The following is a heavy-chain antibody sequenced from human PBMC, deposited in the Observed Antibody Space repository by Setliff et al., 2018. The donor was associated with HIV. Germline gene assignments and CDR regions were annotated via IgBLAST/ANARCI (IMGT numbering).Heavy chain of an antibody. CDR2: IYLSGST. Sequence: KTSETLSLTCAVSGYSISSGYYWGWIRQPPGKGLEWIGSIYLSGSTYYNPSPKSRISMSLDMSQNQFSLKLTSVTAADTAVYYCAKEGNSVDNWLDPWGPGTLVTAPQ. V-gene: IGHV4-38-2*02. CDR3: AKEGNSVDNWLDP. D-gene: IGHD1-26*01. CDR1: GYSISSGYY. J-gene: IGHJ5*02.